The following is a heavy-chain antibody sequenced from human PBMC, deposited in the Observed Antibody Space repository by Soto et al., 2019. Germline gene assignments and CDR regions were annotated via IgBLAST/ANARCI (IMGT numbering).Heavy chain of an antibody. V-gene: IGHV4-39*01. J-gene: IGHJ6*04. CDR3: ARLGIAAGWGTGVDV. D-gene: IGHD6-13*01. Sequence: QLQLQESGPGLVKPSETLSLTCTVSGGSNSSSSYYWGWIRQPPGKGLEWIGSIYYSGSTYYNPSLKSRVTISVDTSKNQFSLKLSSVTAADTAVYYCARLGIAAGWGTGVDVWGKGTTVTVSS. CDR1: GGSNSSSSYY. CDR2: IYYSGST.